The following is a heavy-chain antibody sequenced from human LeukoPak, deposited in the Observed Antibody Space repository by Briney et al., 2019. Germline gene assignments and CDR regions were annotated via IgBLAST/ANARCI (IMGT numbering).Heavy chain of an antibody. V-gene: IGHV1-18*01. CDR3: ARFRVLSSSVDY. CDR1: GYTLTSYG. J-gene: IGHJ4*02. D-gene: IGHD6-6*01. CDR2: ISAYNGNT. Sequence: ASVKVSCKASGYTLTSYGISWVRQAPGQGPEWMGWISAYNGNTNYAQRLQGRVTMTTDTSTSTAYMELRSLRSDDTAVYYCARFRVLSSSVDYWGQGTLVTVSS.